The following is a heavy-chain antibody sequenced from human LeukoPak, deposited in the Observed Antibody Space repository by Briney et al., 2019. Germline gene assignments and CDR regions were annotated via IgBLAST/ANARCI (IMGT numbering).Heavy chain of an antibody. D-gene: IGHD3-22*01. CDR2: IWYDGSNK. V-gene: IGHV3-33*01. CDR1: GFTFSSYG. J-gene: IGHJ4*02. Sequence: GRSLRLSCAASGFTFSSYGMHWVRQAPGKGLEWVAVIWYDGSNKYYADSVKGRFTISRDNSKNTLYLQMNSLRAEDTAVYYCARDPTSYYYDSSGYQPFDYWGQGTLVTVSS. CDR3: ARDPTSYYYDSSGYQPFDY.